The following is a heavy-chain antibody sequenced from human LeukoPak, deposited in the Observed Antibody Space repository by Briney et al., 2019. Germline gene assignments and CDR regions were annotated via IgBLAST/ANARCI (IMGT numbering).Heavy chain of an antibody. V-gene: IGHV1-2*02. CDR3: ARGGGNLKLDY. J-gene: IGHJ4*02. D-gene: IGHD1-14*01. CDR1: GYTFNVHY. Sequence: GASVKVSCEASGYTFNVHYIHWVRQAPGQDLEWMGWINPNNGGTNYAQNFQGRVTMTRDTSISTGYMELSRLTSDDTAVYYCARGGGNLKLDYWGQGTLVTVSS. CDR2: INPNNGGT.